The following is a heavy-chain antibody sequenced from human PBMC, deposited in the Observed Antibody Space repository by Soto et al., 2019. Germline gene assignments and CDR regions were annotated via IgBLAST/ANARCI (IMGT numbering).Heavy chain of an antibody. CDR2: ISWNSDTI. J-gene: IGHJ4*02. D-gene: IGHD3-9*01. V-gene: IGHV3-9*01. Sequence: EVQLVESGGGLVQPGRSLRLSCAASGFTFDDYAMHWVRQGTGKGLEWVSSISWNSDTIGYADSVKGRFTISRDNAKNSLYLQMNNLRAEDTALYYCAKGATCYDVLTGYSEYWGQGTLVTVSS. CDR1: GFTFDDYA. CDR3: AKGATCYDVLTGYSEY.